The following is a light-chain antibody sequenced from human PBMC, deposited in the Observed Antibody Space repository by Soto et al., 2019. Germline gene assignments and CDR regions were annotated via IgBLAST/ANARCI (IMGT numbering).Light chain of an antibody. CDR2: GAS. CDR1: QSVNSN. CDR3: QQYNDWPLA. V-gene: IGKV3-15*01. J-gene: IGKJ4*01. Sequence: EIVMTQSPATLSASPGERATLSCRASQSVNSNLAWYQQKPGQAPRLLIYGASTRATGIPARFSGSASGTEFTLTISSLQSEDFAVYYCQQYNDWPLAFGGGTKVEIK.